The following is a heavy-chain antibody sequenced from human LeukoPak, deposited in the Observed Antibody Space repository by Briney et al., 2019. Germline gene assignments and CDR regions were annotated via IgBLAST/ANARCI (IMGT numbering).Heavy chain of an antibody. V-gene: IGHV4-59*12. Sequence: SETLSLTCTVSGGSISSYYWSWIRQPPGKGLEWTGYIYYSGSTNYNPSLKSRVTISVDTSKSQFSLRLNSVTAADTAVYYCARDLWFGEFYYYGMDVWGQGTTVTVSS. CDR2: IYYSGST. D-gene: IGHD3-10*01. J-gene: IGHJ6*02. CDR3: ARDLWFGEFYYYGMDV. CDR1: GGSISSYY.